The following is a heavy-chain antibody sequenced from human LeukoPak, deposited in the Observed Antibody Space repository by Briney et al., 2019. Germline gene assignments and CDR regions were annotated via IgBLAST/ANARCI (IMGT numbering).Heavy chain of an antibody. D-gene: IGHD6-19*01. V-gene: IGHV4-39*01. CDR3: ARQSGQWLVRAWAYYYYYMDV. CDR2: INHSGST. Sequence: SETPSLTCTVSGGSISSSSYYWGWIRQPPGKGLEWIGEINHSGSTNYNPSLKSRVTISVDTSKNQFSLKLSSVTAADTAVYYCARQSGQWLVRAWAYYYYYMDVWGKGTTVTISS. CDR1: GGSISSSSYY. J-gene: IGHJ6*03.